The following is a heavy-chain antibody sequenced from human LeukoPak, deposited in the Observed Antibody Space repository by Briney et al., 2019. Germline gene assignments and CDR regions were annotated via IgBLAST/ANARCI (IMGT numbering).Heavy chain of an antibody. CDR1: GDSISSGTYY. CDR3: AWSSGWYHGYFQH. CDR2: IYTSGST. D-gene: IGHD6-19*01. Sequence: PSETLSLTCTVSGDSISSGTYYWSWIRQPAGKGLEWIGRIYTSGSTNYNPSLKSRVTISGDKSKNQFSLKLSSVTAADTAVYYCAWSSGWYHGYFQHWGQGTLVTVSS. V-gene: IGHV4-61*02. J-gene: IGHJ1*01.